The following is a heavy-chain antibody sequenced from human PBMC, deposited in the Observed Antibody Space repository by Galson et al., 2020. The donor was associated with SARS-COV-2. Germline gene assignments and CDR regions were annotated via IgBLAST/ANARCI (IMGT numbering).Heavy chain of an antibody. J-gene: IGHJ4*02. CDR3: ARDYYDSSGSYRVGGY. CDR1: GFTISSNY. CDR2: IYPGGNT. Sequence: TGGSLRLSCAASGFTISSNYMTWVRQAPGTGLEWVSVIYPGGNTFYADSVKGRFTISRDNSKNTLYLQMNSLRAEDTAVYYCARDYYDSSGSYRVGGYWGQGTLVIVSS. D-gene: IGHD3-22*01. V-gene: IGHV3-66*01.